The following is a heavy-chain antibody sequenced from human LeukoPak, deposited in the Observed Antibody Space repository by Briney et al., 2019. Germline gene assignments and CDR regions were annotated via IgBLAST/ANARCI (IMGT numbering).Heavy chain of an antibody. CDR3: AKGGGTAMPRRNDAFDI. V-gene: IGHV3-30*02. J-gene: IGHJ3*02. CDR1: GFTFSSYG. Sequence: GGSLRLSCAASGFTFSSYGMHWDRQATGKGLEWVAFIRYDGSNKYYADSVKGRFTISRDNSKNTLYLQMNSLRAEDTAVYYCAKGGGTAMPRRNDAFDIWGQGTMVTVSS. D-gene: IGHD5-18*01. CDR2: IRYDGSNK.